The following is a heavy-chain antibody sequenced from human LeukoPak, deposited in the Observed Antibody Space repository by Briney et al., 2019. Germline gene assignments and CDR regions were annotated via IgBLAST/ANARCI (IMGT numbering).Heavy chain of an antibody. V-gene: IGHV3-48*03. CDR3: ARGGGLRRTFDY. Sequence: PGGSLRLSCAASGFTFSSYEMNWVRQAPGKGLEWVSYISSSGSTIYYADSVKGRFTISRDNAKNSLYLQMNSLRAKDTAVYYCARGGGLRRTFDYWGQGTLVTVSS. J-gene: IGHJ4*02. D-gene: IGHD4-17*01. CDR1: GFTFSSYE. CDR2: ISSSGSTI.